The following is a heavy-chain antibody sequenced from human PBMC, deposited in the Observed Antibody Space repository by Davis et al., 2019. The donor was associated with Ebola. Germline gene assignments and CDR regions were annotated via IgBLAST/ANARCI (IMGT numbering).Heavy chain of an antibody. CDR3: ARVLRYCSSTSCVYYFDY. J-gene: IGHJ4*02. V-gene: IGHV3-74*01. CDR1: GFTFSSYW. Sequence: GESLKLSCAASGFTFSSYWMHWVRQAPGKGLVWVSRINSDGSSTSYADSVKGRFTISRDNAKNTLYLQMNSLRAEDTAVYYCARVLRYCSSTSCVYYFDYWGQGTLVIVSS. CDR2: INSDGSST. D-gene: IGHD2-2*01.